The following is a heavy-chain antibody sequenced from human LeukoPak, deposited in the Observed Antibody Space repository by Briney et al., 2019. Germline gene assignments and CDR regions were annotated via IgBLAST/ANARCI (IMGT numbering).Heavy chain of an antibody. Sequence: GGSLRLSCVASGFTFSSNGVHWVRQAPGKGLEWVTFIQYDGSKKYYADSVKGRFTISRDNSKNTLYLEMNSLRAEDTAVYYCAKDIGSYYDYWGQGILVTVSS. D-gene: IGHD3-10*01. CDR3: AKDIGSYYDY. V-gene: IGHV3-30*02. CDR1: GFTFSSNG. J-gene: IGHJ4*02. CDR2: IQYDGSKK.